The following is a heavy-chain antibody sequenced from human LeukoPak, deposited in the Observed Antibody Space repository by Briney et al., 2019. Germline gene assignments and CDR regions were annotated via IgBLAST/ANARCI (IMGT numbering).Heavy chain of an antibody. V-gene: IGHV3-21*01. CDR3: ARLTTSFDY. J-gene: IGHJ4*02. Sequence: GGSLGLSCAASGFTFSTYSGNWIRQAPGKGLEWVSSISDDSNYIFYADSVKGRFTISRDNAKNSLYLQMNSLTAEDSAVYYCARLTTSFDYWGQGTLVTVSS. CDR2: ISDDSNYI. D-gene: IGHD4-11*01. CDR1: GFTFSTYS.